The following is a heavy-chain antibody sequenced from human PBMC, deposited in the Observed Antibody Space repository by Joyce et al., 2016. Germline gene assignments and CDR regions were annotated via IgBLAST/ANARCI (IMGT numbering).Heavy chain of an antibody. CDR1: GFTLNNYF. CDR2: INTNGGTI. V-gene: IGHV3-64*02. CDR3: ARRYYGGNSNWYFDL. D-gene: IGHD4-23*01. Sequence: EEQLVESGEGLVQPGGSLRLSCSASGFTLNNYFMYWVRQAPGKGLEYVSSINTNGGTIDYAASVKGRFTISRDNSKNTLNLQMGSLRVDDMAVYYCARRYYGGNSNWYFDLWGRGILVTVSS. J-gene: IGHJ2*01.